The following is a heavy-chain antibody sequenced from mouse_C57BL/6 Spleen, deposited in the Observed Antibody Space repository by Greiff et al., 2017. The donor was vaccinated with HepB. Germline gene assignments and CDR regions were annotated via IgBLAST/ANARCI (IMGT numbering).Heavy chain of an antibody. Sequence: EVQLQQSGPELVKPGASVKMSCKASGYTFTDYNMHWVKQSHGKSLEWLGYINPNNGGTSYNQKFKGKATLTVNKSSSTAYMELRDLTSEDSAVYYCERDGYLYFDYWGQGTTLTVSS. D-gene: IGHD2-3*01. CDR1: GYTFTDYN. V-gene: IGHV1-22*01. CDR2: INPNNGGT. J-gene: IGHJ2*01. CDR3: ERDGYLYFDY.